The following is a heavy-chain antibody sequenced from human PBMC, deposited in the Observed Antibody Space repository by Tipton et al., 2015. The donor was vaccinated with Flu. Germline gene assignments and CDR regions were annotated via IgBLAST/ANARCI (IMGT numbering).Heavy chain of an antibody. CDR1: GGSISSSSYY. CDR3: ARDAQGSAFDY. CDR2: IYYSGST. Sequence: TLSLTCTVSGGSISSSSYYWGWIRQPPGKGLEWIESIYYSGSTYYNPSLKSRVTISVDTSKNQFSLKLSSVTAADTAVYYCARDAQGSAFDYWGQGTLVTVSS. V-gene: IGHV4-39*07. J-gene: IGHJ4*02. D-gene: IGHD3-10*01.